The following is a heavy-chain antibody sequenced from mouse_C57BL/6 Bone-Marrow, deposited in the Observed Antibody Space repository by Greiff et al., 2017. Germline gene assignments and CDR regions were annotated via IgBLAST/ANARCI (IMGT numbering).Heavy chain of an antibody. CDR3: ARGTTVVAPFAY. CDR2: IYPRSGNT. V-gene: IGHV1-81*01. Sequence: VQLQQSGAELARPGASVKLSCKASGYTFTSYGISWVKQRTGQGLEWIGEIYPRSGNTYYNEKFKGKATLTADKPSSTAYMELRSLTSEDSAVYFCARGTTVVAPFAYWGQGTLVTVSA. CDR1: GYTFTSYG. J-gene: IGHJ3*01. D-gene: IGHD1-1*01.